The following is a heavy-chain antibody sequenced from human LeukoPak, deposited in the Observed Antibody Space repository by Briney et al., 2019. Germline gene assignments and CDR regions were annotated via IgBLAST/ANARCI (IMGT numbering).Heavy chain of an antibody. V-gene: IGHV4-39*01. Sequence: SETLCLTCTVSGGSISSSSYYWGWIRQPPGKGLEWIGSIYCSGITYYNPSLKSRVTISVDTSKNQFSLKLSSVTAADTAVYYCARRSITRYFDWLSDYWGHETLVTVSS. D-gene: IGHD3-9*01. CDR2: IYCSGIT. J-gene: IGHJ4*01. CDR3: ARRSITRYFDWLSDY. CDR1: GGSISSSSYY.